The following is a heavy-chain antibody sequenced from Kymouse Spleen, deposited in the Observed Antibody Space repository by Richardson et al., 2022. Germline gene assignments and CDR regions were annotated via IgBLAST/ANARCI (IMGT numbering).Heavy chain of an antibody. Sequence: QLQLQESGPGLVKPSETLSLTCTVSGGSISSSSYYWGWIRQPPGKGLEWIGSIYYSGSTYYNPSLKSRVTISVDTSKNQFSLKLSSVTAADTAVYYCARGDDFWSGYYTYFDYWGQGTLVTVSS. V-gene: IGHV4-39*01. CDR2: IYYSGST. CDR1: GGSISSSSYY. D-gene: IGHD3-3*01. CDR3: ARGDDFWSGYYTYFDY. J-gene: IGHJ4*02.